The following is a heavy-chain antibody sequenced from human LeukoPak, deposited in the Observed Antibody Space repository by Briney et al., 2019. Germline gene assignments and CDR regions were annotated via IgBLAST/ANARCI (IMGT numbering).Heavy chain of an antibody. Sequence: PGGSLRLSCAASGLTFSSYAMSWVRQAPGKGPEWVSAITGSSGSTYYADSVKGRFTISRDNSKNTLYLQMNSLRAEDTAVYYCAKDLDYGARVASDYWGQGTLVTVSS. V-gene: IGHV3-23*01. CDR3: AKDLDYGARVASDY. CDR1: GLTFSSYA. CDR2: ITGSSGST. J-gene: IGHJ4*02. D-gene: IGHD4-17*01.